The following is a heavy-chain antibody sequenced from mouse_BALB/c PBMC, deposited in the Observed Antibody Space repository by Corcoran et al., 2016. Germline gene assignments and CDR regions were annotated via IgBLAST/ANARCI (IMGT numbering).Heavy chain of an antibody. V-gene: IGHV9-3-1*01. CDR1: GYTFTNYG. J-gene: IGHJ2*01. D-gene: IGHD1-1*01. Sequence: QIQLVQSGPELKKPGETVKISCKASGYTFTNYGMNWVKQAPGKGLKWMGWINTYTGEPTYADDFKGRFAFSLETSASTAYLQINNLKNEDTATYFCARYGSSLYLDYWGQGTTLTVSS. CDR2: INTYTGEP. CDR3: ARYGSSLYLDY.